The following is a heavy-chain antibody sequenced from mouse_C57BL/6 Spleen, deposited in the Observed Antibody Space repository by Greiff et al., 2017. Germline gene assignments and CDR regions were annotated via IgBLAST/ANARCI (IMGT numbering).Heavy chain of an antibody. Sequence: VQLQQSGPELVKPGASVKLSCKASGYTFTSYDINWVKQRPGQGLEWIGWIYPRDGSTTYNEKFKGKATLTVDTSSSTAYMELHSLTSEDSAVYFCARSPDSSGYVTGFAYWGQGTLVTVSA. J-gene: IGHJ3*01. CDR3: ARSPDSSGYVTGFAY. CDR1: GYTFTSYD. CDR2: IYPRDGST. D-gene: IGHD3-2*02. V-gene: IGHV1-85*01.